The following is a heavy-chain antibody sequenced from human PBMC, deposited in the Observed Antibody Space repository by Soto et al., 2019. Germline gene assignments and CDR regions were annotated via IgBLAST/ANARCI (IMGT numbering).Heavy chain of an antibody. CDR3: ARDGGYSYGFDY. D-gene: IGHD5-18*01. V-gene: IGHV1-3*05. J-gene: IGHJ4*02. CDR1: GYTFTSYA. CDR2: INAGNGNT. Sequence: QVQLVQSGAEEKKPGASVKVFCKASGYTFTSYAMHWVRQAPGQRLEWMGWINAGNGNTKYSQKFQGRVTITRDTSASTAYMELSSLRSEDTAVYYCARDGGYSYGFDYWGQGTLVTVSS.